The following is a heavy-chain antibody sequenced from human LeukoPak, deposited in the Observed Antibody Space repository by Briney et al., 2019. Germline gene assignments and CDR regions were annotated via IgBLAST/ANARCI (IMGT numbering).Heavy chain of an antibody. Sequence: GGSLRLSCTVSGFTVSSNSMSWVRQAPGKGLEWVSFIYSDNTHYSDSVKGRFTISRDNSKNTLYLQMNGLRAEDTAVYYCARRAGAYSHPYDYWGQGILVTVSS. CDR2: IYSDNT. CDR3: ARRAGAYSHPYDY. J-gene: IGHJ4*02. D-gene: IGHD4/OR15-4a*01. CDR1: GFTVSSNS. V-gene: IGHV3-53*01.